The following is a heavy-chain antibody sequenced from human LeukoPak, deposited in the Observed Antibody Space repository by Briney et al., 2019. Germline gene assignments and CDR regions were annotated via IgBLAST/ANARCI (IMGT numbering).Heavy chain of an antibody. D-gene: IGHD3-10*01. CDR3: ARGSPPFQH. Sequence: GGSLRLSCAASGFTFSNYDMHWVRQATGQGLEWVSGIGTADDTYYAGSVKGRFTISRENAKNPLYLQMKSLRAGDTAVYYCARGSPPFQHWGQGTLVTVSS. J-gene: IGHJ1*01. CDR1: GFTFSNYD. CDR2: IGTADDT. V-gene: IGHV3-13*01.